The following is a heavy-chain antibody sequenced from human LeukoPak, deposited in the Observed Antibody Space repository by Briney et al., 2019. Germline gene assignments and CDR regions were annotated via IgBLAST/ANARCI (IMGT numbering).Heavy chain of an antibody. V-gene: IGHV4-4*07. Sequence: SETLSLTCTVSGGSISSYYWSWIRQPAGKGLEWIGRIYTSGSTNYNPSLKSRVTMSVDTSKNQFSLKLSSVTAADTAVYYCARGRIGGGQFDQFDYWGQGTLVTVSS. CDR3: ARGRIGGGQFDQFDY. CDR1: GGSISSYY. J-gene: IGHJ4*02. CDR2: IYTSGST. D-gene: IGHD3-10*01.